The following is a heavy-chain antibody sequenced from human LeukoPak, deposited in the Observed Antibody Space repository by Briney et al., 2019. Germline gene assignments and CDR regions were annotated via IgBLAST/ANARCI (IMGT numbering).Heavy chain of an antibody. V-gene: IGHV3-23*01. J-gene: IGHJ5*02. CDR3: AKGRDCSGYHCFGS. D-gene: IGHD3-22*01. CDR1: GFTFSNYG. Sequence: GGSLRLSCAASGFTFSNYGMNWVRQAPGKGLEWVSDISGSGGSTYYADSVKGRFTISRDNSKNTLYMQMNSLRVEDTAVYFCAKGRDCSGYHCFGSWGQGTLVTVSS. CDR2: ISGSGGST.